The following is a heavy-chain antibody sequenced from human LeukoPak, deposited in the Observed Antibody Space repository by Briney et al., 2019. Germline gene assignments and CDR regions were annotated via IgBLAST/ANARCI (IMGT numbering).Heavy chain of an antibody. CDR3: ARGGETTGYYGMDV. J-gene: IGHJ6*02. CDR2: IIPILGIA. Sequence: SVKVSCKASAYTFTGYYVHWVRQAPGQGLEWMGRIIPILGIANYAQKFQGRVTITADKSTSTAYMELSSLRSEDTAVYYCARGGETTGYYGMDVWGQGTTVTVSS. V-gene: IGHV1-69*04. D-gene: IGHD1-14*01. CDR1: AYTFTGYY.